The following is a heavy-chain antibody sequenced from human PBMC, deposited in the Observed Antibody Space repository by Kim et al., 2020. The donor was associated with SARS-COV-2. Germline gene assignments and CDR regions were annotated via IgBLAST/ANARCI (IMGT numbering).Heavy chain of an antibody. J-gene: IGHJ4*02. Sequence: ASVKVSCKASGYTFTSYGISWVRQAPGQGLEWMGWISAYNGNTNYAQKLQGRVTMTTDTSTSTAYMELRSLRSDDTAVYYCARGFLGFGELFGRLTNDFDYWGQGTLVTVSS. CDR1: GYTFTSYG. D-gene: IGHD3-10*01. V-gene: IGHV1-18*01. CDR3: ARGFLGFGELFGRLTNDFDY. CDR2: ISAYNGNT.